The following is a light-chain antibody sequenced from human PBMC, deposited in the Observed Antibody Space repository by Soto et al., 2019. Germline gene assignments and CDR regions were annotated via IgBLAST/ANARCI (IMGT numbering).Light chain of an antibody. Sequence: EIVLTQSPGTPSLSPGERATLSCRASQSLNTNSLAWYQQKPGQTPRLLIYAASTRDTDIPDRFIGSGSGTDFALTITRLEPEDFALYYCQQSNASPLTFGPGTKLDVK. CDR1: QSLNTNS. J-gene: IGKJ3*01. CDR3: QQSNASPLT. CDR2: AAS. V-gene: IGKV3-20*01.